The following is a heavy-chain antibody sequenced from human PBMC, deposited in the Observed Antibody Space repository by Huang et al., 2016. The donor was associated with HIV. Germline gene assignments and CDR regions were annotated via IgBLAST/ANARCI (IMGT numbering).Heavy chain of an antibody. V-gene: IGHV3-74*01. CDR1: GFKFSNYW. Sequence: EEHLVESGGGLVQPGGSLRLSCEASGFKFSNYWMQWVRQAPGKGRMWVSRIKIDGRTTDDADSVKCRFTISRDNAKNTLYLQMSSLTAEDTAIYYCARAGGFEIWGQGTVVTVSS. CDR3: ARAGGFEI. D-gene: IGHD2-15*01. J-gene: IGHJ3*02. CDR2: IKIDGRTT.